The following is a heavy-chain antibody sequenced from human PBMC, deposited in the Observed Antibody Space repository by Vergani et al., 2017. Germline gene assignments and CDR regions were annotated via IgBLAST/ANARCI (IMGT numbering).Heavy chain of an antibody. J-gene: IGHJ4*02. V-gene: IGHV4-61*01. CDR2: IYHSGGT. D-gene: IGHD2-21*01. CDR1: GASVNRANYY. Sequence: QVQLQESGPGLVKPSETLSLTCTVSGASVNRANYYWSWIRQTPGTGLEWIGFIYHSGGTSYSPSLKSRVTISLDTSKNQFSLKVASVTAADTAMYYCASTFGGGECYYDHWGQGTLVTVSS. CDR3: ASTFGGGECYYDH.